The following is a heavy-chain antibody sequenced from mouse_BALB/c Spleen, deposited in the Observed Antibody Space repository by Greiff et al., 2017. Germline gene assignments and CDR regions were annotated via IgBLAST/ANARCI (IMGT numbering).Heavy chain of an antibody. J-gene: IGHJ2*01. D-gene: IGHD1-1*01. CDR2: IWGGGST. CDR1: GFSLTDYG. V-gene: IGHV2-6-5*01. CDR3: AKHPPYGSSYFDY. Sequence: VQRVESGPGLVAPSQSLSITCTVSGFSLTDYGVSWIRQPPGKGLEWLGVIWGGGSTYYNSALKSRLSISKDNSKSQVFLKMNSLQTDDTAMYYCAKHPPYGSSYFDYWGQGTTLTVSS.